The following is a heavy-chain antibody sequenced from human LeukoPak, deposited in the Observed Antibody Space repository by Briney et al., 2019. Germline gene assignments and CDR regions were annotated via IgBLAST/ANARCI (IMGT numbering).Heavy chain of an antibody. V-gene: IGHV3-74*01. J-gene: IGHJ4*02. CDR2: IDTDGSSA. D-gene: IGHD4-17*01. CDR1: GFTFSSYW. CDR3: ASALTTVTPHFHC. Sequence: GGSLRLSCAASGFTFSSYWMHWVRQPPGKGLVWVSRIDTDGSSATYADSVKGRSTISRDNAENTVYLQMNSLTVEDTGVYYCASALTTVTPHFHCWGQGTLVTVSS.